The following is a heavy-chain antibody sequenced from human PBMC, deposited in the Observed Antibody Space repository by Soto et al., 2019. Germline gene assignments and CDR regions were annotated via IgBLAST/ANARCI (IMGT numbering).Heavy chain of an antibody. D-gene: IGHD1-7*01. Sequence: SLKVFCKASGDTFSSYSITWVRHAPGQVLEWMGGILPVFGSANYAQKFQGRVTITADESTRTAYMELNSLRSQDTAVYFCARDDGWNYRYYDMEVWGPGTTVTVSS. CDR2: ILPVFGSA. CDR1: GDTFSSYS. V-gene: IGHV1-69*13. J-gene: IGHJ6*02. CDR3: ARDDGWNYRYYDMEV.